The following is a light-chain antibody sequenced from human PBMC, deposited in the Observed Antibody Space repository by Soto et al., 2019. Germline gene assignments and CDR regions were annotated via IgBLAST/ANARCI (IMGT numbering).Light chain of an antibody. CDR3: CSYAGSSYV. CDR1: SSDVGSYNL. V-gene: IGLV2-23*02. CDR2: EVS. Sequence: QSALTQPASVSGSPGQSITISCTGTSSDVGSYNLVSWYQQHLGKAPKLMIYEVSKRPSGVSNRFSGSKSGNTASLTISGLQAEDEADYYCCSYAGSSYVFGTGTKVTVL. J-gene: IGLJ1*01.